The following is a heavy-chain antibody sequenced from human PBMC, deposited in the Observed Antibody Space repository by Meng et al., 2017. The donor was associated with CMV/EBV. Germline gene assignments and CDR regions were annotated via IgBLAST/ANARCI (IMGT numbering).Heavy chain of an antibody. J-gene: IGHJ6*02. CDR1: GFTFSSYA. CDR2: ISYDGSNK. D-gene: IGHD2-2*02. Sequence: GESLKISCAASGFTFSSYAMHWVRQAPGKGLEWVAVISYDGSNKYYADSVKGRFTISRDNSKNMLYLQMNSLRAEDTAVYYCARDLRYCSSTSCYTIHYYYGMDVWGQGTTVTVSS. V-gene: IGHV3-30*04. CDR3: ARDLRYCSSTSCYTIHYYYGMDV.